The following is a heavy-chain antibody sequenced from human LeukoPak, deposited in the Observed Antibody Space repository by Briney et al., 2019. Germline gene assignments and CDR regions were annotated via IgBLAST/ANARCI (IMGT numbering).Heavy chain of an antibody. Sequence: SETLSLTCTVSGDSINRNSYYWGLIRHPPGRGLEWLGGIYNGATTFYNPSLKSRVTVSEATSKNQFSLKLTSVTAADTAVYYCARLNWNFDYWGQGTLVTVSS. J-gene: IGHJ4*02. V-gene: IGHV4-39*01. CDR1: GDSINRNSYY. CDR3: ARLNWNFDY. CDR2: IYNGATT. D-gene: IGHD1-1*01.